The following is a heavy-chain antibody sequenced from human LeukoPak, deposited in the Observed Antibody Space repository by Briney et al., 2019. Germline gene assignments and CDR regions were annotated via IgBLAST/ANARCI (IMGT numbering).Heavy chain of an antibody. J-gene: IGHJ5*02. CDR1: GFTFSSYA. V-gene: IGHV3-23*01. CDR3: ARAQYCSTTTCNWFDP. Sequence: GGPLRLSCAASGFTFSSYAMSWVRQAPGKGLEWVSAISGSGGSTYYADSVKGRFTISRDNSKNTLYLQMNSLRAEDTAVYYCARAQYCSTTTCNWFDPWGQGTLVTVSS. D-gene: IGHD2-2*01. CDR2: ISGSGGST.